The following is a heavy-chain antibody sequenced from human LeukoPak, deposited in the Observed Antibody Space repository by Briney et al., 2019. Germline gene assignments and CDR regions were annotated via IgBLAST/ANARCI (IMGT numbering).Heavy chain of an antibody. J-gene: IGHJ6*02. CDR3: ARDRLFGSPGGMDV. V-gene: IGHV3-66*01. D-gene: IGHD3-10*01. CDR1: GFTFSSYS. CDR2: LYTVGNA. Sequence: PGGSLRLSCAASGFTFSSYSMNWVRQAPGKGLEWVSVLYTVGNAYYADSVKGRFTFSRDTSKNRLYLQMNSLRAEDTAVYYCARDRLFGSPGGMDVWGQGTTVTVSS.